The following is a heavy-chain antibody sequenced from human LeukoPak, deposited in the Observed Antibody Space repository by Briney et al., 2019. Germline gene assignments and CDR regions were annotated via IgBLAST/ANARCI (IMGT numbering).Heavy chain of an antibody. Sequence: PGGTLRLSCAASGFTFSSYSMNWGRQAPGKGLEWVSSISSSSSYIYYADSVKGRFTISRDNAKNSLYLQMNSLRAEDTAVYYCAREPMQYCSGGSCYTGGFDYWGQGTLVTVSS. CDR2: ISSSSSYI. V-gene: IGHV3-21*01. CDR1: GFTFSSYS. J-gene: IGHJ4*02. D-gene: IGHD2-15*01. CDR3: AREPMQYCSGGSCYTGGFDY.